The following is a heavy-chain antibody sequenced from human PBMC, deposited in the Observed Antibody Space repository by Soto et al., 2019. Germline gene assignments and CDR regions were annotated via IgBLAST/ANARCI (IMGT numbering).Heavy chain of an antibody. D-gene: IGHD3-3*01. CDR1: GGSISSYY. J-gene: IGHJ4*02. CDR2: IYYSGST. V-gene: IGHV4-59*01. Sequence: SETLSLTCTVSGGSISSYYWSWIRQPPGKGLEWIGYIYYSGSTNYNPSLKSRVTISVDTSKNQFSLKLSSVTAADTAVYYCARGEDFWSGYRFWGQGTLVTVSS. CDR3: ARGEDFWSGYRF.